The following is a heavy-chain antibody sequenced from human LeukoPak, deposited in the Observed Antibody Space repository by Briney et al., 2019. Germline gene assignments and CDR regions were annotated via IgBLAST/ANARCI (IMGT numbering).Heavy chain of an antibody. D-gene: IGHD4-23*01. Sequence: SETLSLTCIVSGGSISSISSNNYHWGWIRQPPGKGLEWIGSIYYSGSTYYNPSLKSRVTIYVDTSKNQFSLKQSSVTAADTALYYCAREMGVVTAHGIDVWGQGTTVTVSS. V-gene: IGHV4-39*02. J-gene: IGHJ6*02. CDR3: AREMGVVTAHGIDV. CDR2: IYYSGST. CDR1: GGSISSISSNNYH.